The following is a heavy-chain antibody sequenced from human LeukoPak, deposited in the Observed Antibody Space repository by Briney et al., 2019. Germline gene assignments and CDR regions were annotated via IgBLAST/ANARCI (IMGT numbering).Heavy chain of an antibody. D-gene: IGHD3-22*01. Sequence: PGESLKISCKGSGYSFTSYWIGWVRQMPGKGLEWMGIIYPCDSDTRYSPSFQGQVTISADKSISTAYLQWSSLKASDTAMYYCARRVEYYDSSGYYVDAFDIWGQGTMVTVSS. V-gene: IGHV5-51*01. CDR3: ARRVEYYDSSGYYVDAFDI. CDR1: GYSFTSYW. CDR2: IYPCDSDT. J-gene: IGHJ3*02.